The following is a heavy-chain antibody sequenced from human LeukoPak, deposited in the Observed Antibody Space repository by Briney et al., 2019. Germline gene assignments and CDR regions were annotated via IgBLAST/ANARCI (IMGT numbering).Heavy chain of an antibody. CDR1: GFTFSYYG. CDR2: MSYDGTKK. Sequence: GRSLRLSCSASGFTFSYYGMHWVRQAPGKGLEWVAIMSYDGTKKYYADSVKGRFTISRANSKETLYLQMNSLRAEDTAVYYCAKDDSGYCSSISCPPFDPWGQGTLVTVSS. CDR3: AKDDSGYCSSISCPPFDP. D-gene: IGHD2-2*01. J-gene: IGHJ5*02. V-gene: IGHV3-30*18.